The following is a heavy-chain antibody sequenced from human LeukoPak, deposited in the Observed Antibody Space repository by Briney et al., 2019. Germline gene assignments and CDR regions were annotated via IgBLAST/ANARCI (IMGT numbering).Heavy chain of an antibody. V-gene: IGHV3-48*01. CDR1: GFTFSSYS. D-gene: IGHD6-13*01. CDR2: ISSSSSTI. CDR3: ARDQGSSWF. J-gene: IGHJ4*02. Sequence: PGGSLRLSCAASGFTFSSYSMNWVRQAPGKGLEWVSYISSSSSTIYYADSVKGRFTISRDNAKNSLYLQMSSLRAEDTAVYYCARDQGSSWFWGQGTLVTVSS.